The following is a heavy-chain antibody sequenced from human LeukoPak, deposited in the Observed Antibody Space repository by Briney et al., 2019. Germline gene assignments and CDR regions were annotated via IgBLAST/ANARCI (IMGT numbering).Heavy chain of an antibody. Sequence: GGSLRLSCVASGFTFSSYWMSWVRQTPGKGLEWVANIKQDGSEKYYVDSVKGRFTISRDNAKNSVYLQMNSLRAEDTALYYCAKDMDYYDSSGYYYVGAFDIWGQGTMVTVSS. V-gene: IGHV3-7*03. CDR2: IKQDGSEK. D-gene: IGHD3-22*01. J-gene: IGHJ3*02. CDR1: GFTFSSYW. CDR3: AKDMDYYDSSGYYYVGAFDI.